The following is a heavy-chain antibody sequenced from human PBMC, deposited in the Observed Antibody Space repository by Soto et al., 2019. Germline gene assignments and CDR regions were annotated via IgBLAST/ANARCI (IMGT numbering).Heavy chain of an antibody. CDR2: IYHSGST. J-gene: IGHJ6*02. Sequence: SDTLSLTCALSGHSISSINWWGWVRQPPGKGLEWIGEIYHSGSTNYNPSLKSRVTISVDKSKNQFSLKLSSVTAADTAVYYCARGSVVRGVAYYGMDVWGQGTTVS. CDR1: GHSISSINW. CDR3: ARGSVVRGVAYYGMDV. V-gene: IGHV4-4*02. D-gene: IGHD3-10*01.